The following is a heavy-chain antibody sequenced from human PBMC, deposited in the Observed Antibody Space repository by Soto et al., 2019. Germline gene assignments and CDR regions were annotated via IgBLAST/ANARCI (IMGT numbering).Heavy chain of an antibody. V-gene: IGHV3-30*03. CDR3: ATGRILEWLDTERNGMDV. Sequence: GSLRLSCAASGFTFSSYGMHWVRQAPGKGLEWVAVISYVGSNKYYADSVKGRFTISRDNSKNTLYLQMNSLRAEDTAVYYCATGRILEWLDTERNGMDVWGQGTTVTVSS. CDR2: ISYVGSNK. J-gene: IGHJ6*02. CDR1: GFTFSSYG. D-gene: IGHD3-3*01.